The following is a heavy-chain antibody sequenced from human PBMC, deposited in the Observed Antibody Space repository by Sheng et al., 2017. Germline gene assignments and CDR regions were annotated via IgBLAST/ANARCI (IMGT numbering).Heavy chain of an antibody. Sequence: QVQLQQWGAGLLKPSETLSLTCAVYGGSFSGYYWSWIRQPPGKGLEWIGEINHSGSTNYNPSLKSRVTISVDTSKNQFSLKLSSVTAADTAVYYCARLRGYSLGYWGQGNPGHRLL. CDR1: GGSFSGYY. V-gene: IGHV4-34*01. D-gene: IGHD5-18*01. CDR3: ARLRGYSLGY. J-gene: IGHJ4*02. CDR2: INHSGST.